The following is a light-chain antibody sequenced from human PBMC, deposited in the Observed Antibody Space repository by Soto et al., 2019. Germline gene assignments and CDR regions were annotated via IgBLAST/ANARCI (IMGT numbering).Light chain of an antibody. V-gene: IGLV2-18*01. CDR2: EAS. CDR3: SLYTSENTYV. CDR1: STDFVSYNR. J-gene: IGLJ1*01. Sequence: SVLTQPPSVSGSPGQSVTISCTGTSTDFVSYNRVSWYQQPPGTAPKLIIYEASNRPSGVPDRFSGSKSGNTASLTISGLQAADEADYYCSLYTSENTYVFGTGTK.